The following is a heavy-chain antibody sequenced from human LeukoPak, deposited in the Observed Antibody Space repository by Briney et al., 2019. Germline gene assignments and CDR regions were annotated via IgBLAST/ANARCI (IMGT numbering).Heavy chain of an antibody. D-gene: IGHD6-13*01. CDR1: GFTFINAW. CDR2: IYSGGST. V-gene: IGHV3-66*01. CDR3: ARGGPAAGRFDY. J-gene: IGHJ4*02. Sequence: PGGSLRLSCAASGFTFINAWMAWVRQAPGKGLEWVSVIYSGGSTYYADSVKGRFTISRDNSKNTLYLQMNSLRAEDTAVYYCARGGPAAGRFDYWGQGTLVTVSS.